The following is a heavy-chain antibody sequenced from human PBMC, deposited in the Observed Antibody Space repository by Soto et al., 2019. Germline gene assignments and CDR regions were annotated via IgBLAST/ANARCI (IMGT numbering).Heavy chain of an antibody. CDR3: AMDDVLCAGCRCSGIALDV. D-gene: IGHD2-8*02. Sequence: EVQLVESGGGLVQPGGSLRLSCAASGFTVSSKYMTWVRQAPGKGLEWVSLIQSGGTTYYAESVKGRFTISRDTSENKLHHLMDSLRVEDTAVFYCAMDDVLCAGCRCSGIALDVWGRGTTVTVSS. CDR1: GFTVSSKY. V-gene: IGHV3-66*01. CDR2: IQSGGTT. J-gene: IGHJ6*04.